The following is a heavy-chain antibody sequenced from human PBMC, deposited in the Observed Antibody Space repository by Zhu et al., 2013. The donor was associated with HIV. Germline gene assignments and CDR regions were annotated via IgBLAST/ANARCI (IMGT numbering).Heavy chain of an antibody. CDR1: GYTFTTYG. D-gene: IGHD4-17*01. J-gene: IGHJ6*02. CDR2: ISAYNGNT. Sequence: QVQLVQSGAEVKKPGASVKVSCKASGYTFTTYGISWVRQAPGQGLEWMGWISAYNGNTNYAQKLQGRVTMTTDTSTSTAYMELRSLRSDDTAVYYCARGEAINYGDYPPYYYGMDVWGQGTTGHRLL. CDR3: ARGEAINYGDYPPYYYGMDV. V-gene: IGHV1-18*01.